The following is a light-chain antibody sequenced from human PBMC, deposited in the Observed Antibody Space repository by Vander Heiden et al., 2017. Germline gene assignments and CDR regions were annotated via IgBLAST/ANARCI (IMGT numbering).Light chain of an antibody. CDR3: QQRSNWPIT. CDR2: DAS. V-gene: IGKV3-11*01. CDR1: QSVSSY. J-gene: IGKJ5*01. Sequence: EIVLTQSPATLSLSPGERATLSCRASQSVSSYLAWYQQKPGQAPRLLIYDASNRATGIPARFSGSGSGTDFTLTISSLEPEDFAFYYCQQRSNWPITFGQGTLLEIK.